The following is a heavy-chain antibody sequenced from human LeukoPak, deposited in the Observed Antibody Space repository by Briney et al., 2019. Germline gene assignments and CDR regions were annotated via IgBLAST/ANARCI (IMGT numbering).Heavy chain of an antibody. V-gene: IGHV3-30-3*01. J-gene: IGHJ4*02. D-gene: IGHD4-17*01. CDR3: ARGQNDYGDYGLDY. CDR1: GFTFSSSA. Sequence: GGSLRLSCTASGFTFSSSAMHWVRQAPDKGLEWVAVISYDGRNIFYADSVKGRFTIPRDNSKSMLYLQLNSLRGEDTAVYCCARGQNDYGDYGLDYWGQGTLVTVSS. CDR2: ISYDGRNI.